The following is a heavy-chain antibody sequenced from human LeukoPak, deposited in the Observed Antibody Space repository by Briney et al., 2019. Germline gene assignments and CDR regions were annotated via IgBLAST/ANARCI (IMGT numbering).Heavy chain of an antibody. V-gene: IGHV3-21*01. CDR1: GFTFSSYS. Sequence: PGGSLRLSCAAAGFTFSSYSMGWVRQAPGRGLEWVSSITSSSSYIYYADSVKGRFTISRDNAKNSLYLQMNNLRAEDTAVYYCVRDPHFDYWGQGTLVTVSS. J-gene: IGHJ4*02. CDR2: ITSSSSYI. CDR3: VRDPHFDY.